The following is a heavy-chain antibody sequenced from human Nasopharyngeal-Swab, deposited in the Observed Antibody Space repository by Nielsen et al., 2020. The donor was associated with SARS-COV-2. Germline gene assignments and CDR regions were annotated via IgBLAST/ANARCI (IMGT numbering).Heavy chain of an antibody. V-gene: IGHV1-2*06. CDR3: ARGNGWYPDH. Sequence: ASVKVSCKASGYTFSDYCVHWVRQAPGQGLEWMGRIWPNSGSTSYAQKFQGRVTMTTDTSTNTGYLELRSLRSDDTAVYYCARGNGWYPDHWGQGTLVTVSS. J-gene: IGHJ4*02. CDR2: IWPNSGST. CDR1: GYTFSDYC. D-gene: IGHD6-19*01.